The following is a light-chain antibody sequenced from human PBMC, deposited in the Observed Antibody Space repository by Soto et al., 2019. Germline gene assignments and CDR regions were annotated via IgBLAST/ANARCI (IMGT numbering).Light chain of an antibody. CDR2: STS. J-gene: IGLJ1*01. V-gene: IGLV7-43*01. CDR1: TGAVTSGYF. Sequence: QTVVTQEPSLTVSPGGTVTLTCASSTGAVTSGYFPNWFQQKPGQAPRALIYSTSNKHPWTPTRFSASLLGGKAALTLSGVQPEDEAEYYCLLYYGGAFVFGAGTKVTVL. CDR3: LLYYGGAFV.